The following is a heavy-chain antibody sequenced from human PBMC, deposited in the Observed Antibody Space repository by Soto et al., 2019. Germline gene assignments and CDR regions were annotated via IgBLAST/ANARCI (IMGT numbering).Heavy chain of an antibody. V-gene: IGHV1-69*01. CDR2: VIPYFGTA. CDR1: GGTFSPYS. CDR3: AKVRVSFRRRGGHYYEDGMDV. J-gene: IGHJ6*02. Sequence: EQLVQSGAEVKKPGSSVKVSCEASGGTFSPYSISWVRQAPGHGLEWMGEVIPYFGTANHAKKFQGGVTLTVDASTSKAYMELRSLRSEDTALYYFAKVRVSFRRRGGHYYEDGMDVWGQGTRVTVSS. D-gene: IGHD3-3*01.